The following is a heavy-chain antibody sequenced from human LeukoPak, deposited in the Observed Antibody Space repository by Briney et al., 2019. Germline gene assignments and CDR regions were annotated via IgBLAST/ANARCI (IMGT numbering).Heavy chain of an antibody. Sequence: GASVKVSCKASGGTFSSYAISWVRQAPGQGLEWMGGIIPIFGTANYAQKFQVRVTITTDESTSTAYMELSSLKSEDTAVYYCARNDRRDGYNPLLSYWGQGTLVTVSS. J-gene: IGHJ4*02. CDR2: IIPIFGTA. V-gene: IGHV1-69*05. CDR1: GGTFSSYA. CDR3: ARNDRRDGYNPLLSY. D-gene: IGHD5-24*01.